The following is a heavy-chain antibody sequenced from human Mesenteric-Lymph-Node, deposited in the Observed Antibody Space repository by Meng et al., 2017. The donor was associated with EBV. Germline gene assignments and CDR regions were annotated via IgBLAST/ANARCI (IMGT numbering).Heavy chain of an antibody. Sequence: HLRESGPGLLKPSGTLSLTCSVSSGSISNSNWWSRVRQPPGKGLQWIGEIFHSGGTNYNPSLKSRVTISVDKSKNQFSLKVNSLTAADTAVYYCARITFGGAIGDWGQGTLVTGSS. CDR2: IFHSGGT. J-gene: IGHJ4*02. CDR1: SGSISNSNW. V-gene: IGHV4-4*02. D-gene: IGHD3-16*02. CDR3: ARITFGGAIGD.